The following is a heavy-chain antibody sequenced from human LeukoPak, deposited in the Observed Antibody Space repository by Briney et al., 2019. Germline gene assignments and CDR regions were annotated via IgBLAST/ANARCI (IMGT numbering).Heavy chain of an antibody. D-gene: IGHD3-22*01. Sequence: GGSLRLSCAASGFTFSSYGMHWVRQPPGKGLEWVAVIWYDGSNKYYADSVKGRFTISRDNSKNTLYLQMNSLRAEDTAVYYCARGGGYYDSSGYYQRFYFYYFDYWGQGTLVTVSS. CDR3: ARGGGYYDSSGYYQRFYFYYFDY. J-gene: IGHJ4*02. V-gene: IGHV3-33*01. CDR2: IWYDGSNK. CDR1: GFTFSSYG.